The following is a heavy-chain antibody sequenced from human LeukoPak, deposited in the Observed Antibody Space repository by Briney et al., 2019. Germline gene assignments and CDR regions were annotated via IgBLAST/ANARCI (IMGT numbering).Heavy chain of an antibody. D-gene: IGHD3-22*01. J-gene: IGHJ4*02. V-gene: IGHV3-23*01. CDR1: GFTFSSYG. Sequence: GGSLRLSCAASGFTFSSYGMSWVRQAPGKGLEWVSAISGSGGSTYYADSVKGRFTISRDNAKNSLYLQMNSLRAEDTAVYYCARDKYYYDSSGGGYYFDYWGQGTLVTVSS. CDR2: ISGSGGST. CDR3: ARDKYYYDSSGGGYYFDY.